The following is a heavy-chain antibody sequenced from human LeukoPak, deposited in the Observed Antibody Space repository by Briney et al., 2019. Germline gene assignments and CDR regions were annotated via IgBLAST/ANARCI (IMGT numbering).Heavy chain of an antibody. CDR2: IKQVGSEK. Sequence: GGSLRLSCAASGFTFSGYWMSWVRQAPGKGLEWVASIKQVGSEKNYVDSVEGRFTISRDNAKNSLCLQMNSLRAEDTAVYYCATMVRGVAVGYWGQGTLVTVSS. V-gene: IGHV3-7*02. D-gene: IGHD3-10*01. J-gene: IGHJ4*02. CDR3: ATMVRGVAVGY. CDR1: GFTFSGYW.